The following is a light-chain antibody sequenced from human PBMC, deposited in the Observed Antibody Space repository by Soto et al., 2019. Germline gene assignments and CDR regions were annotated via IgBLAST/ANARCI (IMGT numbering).Light chain of an antibody. Sequence: EIVLTQSPGTLSLSPGERATLSCRASQSVINNYLAWYQQKPGQAPRVLIYGASSRSAGIPDRFSGSGSGTDFTLTISRLEPEDFAVYYCQKYGRSPSTFGQGTKVEIK. J-gene: IGKJ1*01. V-gene: IGKV3-20*01. CDR3: QKYGRSPST. CDR2: GAS. CDR1: QSVINNY.